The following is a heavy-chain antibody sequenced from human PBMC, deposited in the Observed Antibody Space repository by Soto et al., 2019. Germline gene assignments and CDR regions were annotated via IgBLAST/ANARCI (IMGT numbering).Heavy chain of an antibody. V-gene: IGHV4-39*01. CDR1: GVSIHNSHSF. Sequence: PSETLSVTCAVSGVSIHNSHSFWGWVRHPPGKGLEFIANVYYSGGAHYNPSFKSRVTISVDTATNQVSLRMSSVTAADTAVYFCGRVVEGATRHTDFDSWGQGTLVTVSS. J-gene: IGHJ5*01. CDR3: GRVVEGATRHTDFDS. CDR2: VYYSGGA. D-gene: IGHD2-21*01.